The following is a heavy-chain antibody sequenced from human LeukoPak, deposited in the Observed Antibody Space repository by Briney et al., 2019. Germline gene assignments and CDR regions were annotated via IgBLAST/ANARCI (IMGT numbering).Heavy chain of an antibody. V-gene: IGHV3-48*03. Sequence: GGSLRLSCAASGFTFSSYEMNWVRQAPGKGLEWVSYISSSGSTIYYADSVKGRFTISRDNSKNTLYLQMGSLRAEDMAVYYCARDLVTMVSYYMDVWGKGTTVTISS. CDR1: GFTFSSYE. D-gene: IGHD3-10*01. CDR2: ISSSGSTI. CDR3: ARDLVTMVSYYMDV. J-gene: IGHJ6*03.